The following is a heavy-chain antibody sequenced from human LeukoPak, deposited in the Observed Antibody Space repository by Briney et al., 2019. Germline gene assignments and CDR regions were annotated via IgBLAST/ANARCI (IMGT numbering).Heavy chain of an antibody. CDR2: IIPIFGTA. CDR3: ARETGIAVAPTG. V-gene: IGHV1-69*13. Sequence: SVKVSCKASGGTFSSYAISWVRQAPGHGLEWMGGIIPIFGTANYAQKFQGRVTITADESTSTAYMELSSLRSEDTAVYYCARETGIAVAPTGWGQGTLVTVSS. CDR1: GGTFSSYA. D-gene: IGHD6-19*01. J-gene: IGHJ4*02.